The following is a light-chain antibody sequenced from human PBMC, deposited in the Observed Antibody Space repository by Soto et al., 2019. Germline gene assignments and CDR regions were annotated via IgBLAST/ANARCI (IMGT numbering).Light chain of an antibody. V-gene: IGLV2-23*02. Sequence: QSALTQPASVSGAAGQSLSISCTGTHSDVGSYNLVSWYQQHPGKAPKVIIYEVSERPSGVSDRFSGSKSGNTASLMISGLQAEDEADYYCCSYAGSTTQTYVFGSGTKVTVL. CDR3: CSYAGSTTQTYV. CDR2: EVS. CDR1: HSDVGSYNL. J-gene: IGLJ1*01.